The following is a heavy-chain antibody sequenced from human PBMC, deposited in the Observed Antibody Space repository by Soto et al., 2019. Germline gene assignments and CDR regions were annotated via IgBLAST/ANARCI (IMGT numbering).Heavy chain of an antibody. J-gene: IGHJ6*02. V-gene: IGHV1-18*01. Sequence: TQEQGLEWMGWISAYNGNANSAQKLQGRVTMTTDTSTSTAYMELRSLRSDDTAVYYCARYPPDLTVATITGGGYGMDVWGQGTTVTVSS. D-gene: IGHD5-12*01. CDR2: ISAYNGNA. CDR3: ARYPPDLTVATITGGGYGMDV.